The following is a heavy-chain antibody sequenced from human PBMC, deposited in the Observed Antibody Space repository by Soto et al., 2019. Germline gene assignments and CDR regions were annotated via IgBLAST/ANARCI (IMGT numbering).Heavy chain of an antibody. J-gene: IGHJ6*02. Sequence: PGESLKISCKGSGYTFTRYWIGRVREKPGKGLEWMGSSYPGDSDTRYSPSFQGPVTISADKSITTAYLQGSSLTASDTAIDYCARRAGSSSSEYYYGMDVWGQGTTVTVSS. V-gene: IGHV5-51*01. D-gene: IGHD6-6*01. CDR2: SYPGDSDT. CDR3: ARRAGSSSSEYYYGMDV. CDR1: GYTFTRYW.